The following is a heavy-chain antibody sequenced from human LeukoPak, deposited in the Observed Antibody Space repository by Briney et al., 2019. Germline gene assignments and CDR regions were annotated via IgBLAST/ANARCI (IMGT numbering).Heavy chain of an antibody. CDR2: INTNTGNP. V-gene: IGHV7-4-1*02. Sequence: ASVKVSCKASGYTFTSYAMNWVRQAPGQGLEWMGWINTNTGNPTYAQGFTGRFVFSLDTSVSTAYLQISSLKAEDTAVYYCARDRPAGNHPPPEFDYGGQEPLVTVSS. CDR3: ARDRPAGNHPPPEFDY. CDR1: GYTFTSYA. D-gene: IGHD1-14*01. J-gene: IGHJ4*02.